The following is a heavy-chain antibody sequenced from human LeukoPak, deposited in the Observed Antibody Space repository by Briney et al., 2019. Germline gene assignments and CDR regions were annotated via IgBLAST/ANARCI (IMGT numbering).Heavy chain of an antibody. CDR3: ARSMVTTLGYFQH. CDR1: GYTFTGYY. V-gene: IGHV1-2*02. J-gene: IGHJ1*01. Sequence: ASVKVSCKASGYTFTGYYMHWVRQAPGQGLEWMGWINPNSGGTNFAQKLQGRVTMTRDTSISTAYMELSRLRSDDTAVYYCARSMVTTLGYFQHWGQGTLVTVSS. D-gene: IGHD4-17*01. CDR2: INPNSGGT.